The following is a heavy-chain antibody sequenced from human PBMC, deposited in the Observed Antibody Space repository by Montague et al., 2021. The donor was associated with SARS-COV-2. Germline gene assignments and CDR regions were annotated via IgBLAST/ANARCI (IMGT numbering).Heavy chain of an antibody. CDR2: IYYSGST. J-gene: IGHJ4*02. CDR3: ARESGSGSYLVY. D-gene: IGHD3-10*01. V-gene: IGHV4-39*01. Sequence: SETLSLTCTVSGGSISSSYYWGWIRQPPGKGLEWIGSIYYSGSTYYNPSLKSRVTISVDTSKNQFSLKLSSVTAADTAVYYCARESGSGSYLVYWGQGTLVTVSS. CDR1: GGSISSSYY.